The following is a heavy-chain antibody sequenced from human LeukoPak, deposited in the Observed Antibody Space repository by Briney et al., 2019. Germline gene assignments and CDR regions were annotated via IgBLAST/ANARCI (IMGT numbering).Heavy chain of an antibody. J-gene: IGHJ6*03. CDR3: ARDSYDFWSGYPYYYYYMDV. CDR2: ISSSGSTI. V-gene: IGHV3-11*04. D-gene: IGHD3-3*01. CDR1: GFTFSDYY. Sequence: PGGSLRLSCAASGFTFSDYYMSWIRQAPGKGLEWVSYISSSGSTIYYADSVKGRFTISRDNAKNSLYLQMNSLRAEDTAVYYCARDSYDFWSGYPYYYYYMDVWGKGTTVTVSS.